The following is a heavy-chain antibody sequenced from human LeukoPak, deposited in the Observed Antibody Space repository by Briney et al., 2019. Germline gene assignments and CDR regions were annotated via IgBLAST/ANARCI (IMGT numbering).Heavy chain of an antibody. Sequence: NHSGSTNYNPSLKSRVTISVVTSKNQFSLKLSSVTAADTAVYYCARQSRYYSGSFRYFDYWGQGTLVTVSS. CDR2: NHSGST. V-gene: IGHV4-34*01. J-gene: IGHJ4*02. CDR3: ARQSRYYSGSFRYFDY. D-gene: IGHD1-26*01.